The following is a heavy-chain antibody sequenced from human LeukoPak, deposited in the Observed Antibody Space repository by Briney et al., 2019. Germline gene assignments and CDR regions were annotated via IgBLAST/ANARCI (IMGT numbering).Heavy chain of an antibody. J-gene: IGHJ6*03. CDR1: GYTFTGYY. V-gene: IGHV1-2*02. Sequence: ASVKVSCKASGYTFTGYYMHWVRQAPGQVLEWMGWINPNSGGTNYAQKFQGRVTMTRDTSISTAHMELSRLRSDDTAVYYCARRGSSSWYDGGYYYYYMDVWGKGTTVTVSS. D-gene: IGHD6-13*01. CDR3: ARRGSSSWYDGGYYYYYMDV. CDR2: INPNSGGT.